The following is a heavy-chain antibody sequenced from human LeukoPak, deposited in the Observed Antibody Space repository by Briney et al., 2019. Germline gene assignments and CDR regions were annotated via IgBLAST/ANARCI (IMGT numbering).Heavy chain of an antibody. V-gene: IGHV3-48*01. Sequence: GGSLRLSCAASEFTFSSYSMNWVRQAPGKGLEWVSYITNSGNSKSYADSVRGRFTISRDSSKNTLYLQMNSLRAEDTAVYYCARAAYDNSGYLTLWGQGTLVTASS. CDR1: EFTFSSYS. J-gene: IGHJ4*02. CDR2: ITNSGNSK. D-gene: IGHD3-22*01. CDR3: ARAAYDNSGYLTL.